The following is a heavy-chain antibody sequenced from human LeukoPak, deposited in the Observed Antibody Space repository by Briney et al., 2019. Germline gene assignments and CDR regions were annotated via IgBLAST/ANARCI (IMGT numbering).Heavy chain of an antibody. Sequence: WASVKVSCKVSGYTLTELSMHWVRQAPGKGLEWMGGFDPEDGETIYAQKFQGRVTMTEDTSTDTAYMELRSLRSDDTAVYYCTRDLGQWLLQGIFFDYWGQGTLVTVSS. D-gene: IGHD5-12*01. CDR3: TRDLGQWLLQGIFFDY. CDR1: GYTLTELS. V-gene: IGHV1-24*01. J-gene: IGHJ4*02. CDR2: FDPEDGET.